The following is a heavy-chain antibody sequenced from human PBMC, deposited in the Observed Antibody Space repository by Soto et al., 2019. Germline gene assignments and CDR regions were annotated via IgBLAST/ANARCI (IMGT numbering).Heavy chain of an antibody. J-gene: IGHJ4*02. V-gene: IGHV3-23*01. CDR3: AKETAIVGEPCFDY. CDR1: GFTSSNYA. D-gene: IGHD1-26*01. Sequence: VGSLRLSCGASGFTSSNYAMSWVRQAPGKGLEWVSGLNGGGDGTYYADSVRGRFTISRDISKNTLFLQMNSLRAEDTAVYYCAKETAIVGEPCFDYWGQGTLVTVSS. CDR2: LNGGGDGT.